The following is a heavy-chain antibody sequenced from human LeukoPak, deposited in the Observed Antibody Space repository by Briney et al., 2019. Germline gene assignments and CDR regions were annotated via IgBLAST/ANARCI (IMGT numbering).Heavy chain of an antibody. CDR3: ARVQWLVNYYYGMDV. J-gene: IGHJ6*02. CDR1: GYTFTSYD. V-gene: IGHV1-18*01. Sequence: ASVKVSCKASGYTFTSYDINWVRQAPGQGLEWMGWIGAYNGNTNYAQKLQGRVTMTTDTSTSTAYMELRSLRSDDTAVYYCARVQWLVNYYYGMDVWGQGTTVTVSS. D-gene: IGHD6-19*01. CDR2: IGAYNGNT.